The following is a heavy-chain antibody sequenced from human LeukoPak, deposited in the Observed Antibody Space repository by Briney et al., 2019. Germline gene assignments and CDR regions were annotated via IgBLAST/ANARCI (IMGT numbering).Heavy chain of an antibody. CDR2: TYSGCTT. CDR3: AREGATSSFDY. CDR1: GFTVSGNY. Sequence: GGSLRLSCTASGFTVSGNYMNWVRQAPGKGLEWVSVTYSGCTTYYTDSVKGRFTISRDTSMNTLYLQMNSLRAEDTAVYYCAREGATSSFDYWGRGTLVTVSS. J-gene: IGHJ4*02. D-gene: IGHD1-26*01. V-gene: IGHV3-53*01.